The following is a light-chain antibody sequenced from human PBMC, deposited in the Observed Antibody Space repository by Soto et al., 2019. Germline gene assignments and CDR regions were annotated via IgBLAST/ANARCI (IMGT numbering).Light chain of an antibody. CDR3: VQGTHWPWT. CDR2: QVS. J-gene: IGKJ1*01. V-gene: IGKV2-30*01. CDR1: QGLVYSDGNTF. Sequence: DVVMTQSPLSLSVTLGQPASISCTSSQGLVYSDGNTFLNWFHQRPGQSPRRLIYQVSNRDSGVPDRFSGSGSGTDYTLTISRVEAEDAGIYYCVQGTHWPWTFGQGTKVEIK.